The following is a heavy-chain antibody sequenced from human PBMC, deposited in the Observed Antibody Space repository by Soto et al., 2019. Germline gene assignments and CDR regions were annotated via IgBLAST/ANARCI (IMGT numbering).Heavy chain of an antibody. Sequence: QVQLVQSGAEVKKAGASVKVSCKASGYTFTSYYMHWVRQAPGQGLEWMGFINPSGGSTTHVQKFQGRFTMTRDTSTSTVYMELGSLRSEDTAVYYCARGSSVGLEYWGQGTLVTVSS. CDR3: ARGSSVGLEY. CDR2: INPSGGST. J-gene: IGHJ4*02. V-gene: IGHV1-46*01. CDR1: GYTFTSYY. D-gene: IGHD1-26*01.